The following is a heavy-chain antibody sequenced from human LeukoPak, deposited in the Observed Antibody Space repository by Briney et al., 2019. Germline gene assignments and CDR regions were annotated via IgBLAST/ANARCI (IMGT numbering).Heavy chain of an antibody. Sequence: GGSLRLSCSASGFTFSNFAMSWVRQAPGKGLEWVSVIYTGGSTYSADSVKGRFTISRDYSENTVYLQMNSLRVEDTAVYYCARGLGTNYGGYCTGGSCPVYWGQGTLVTVSS. CDR1: GFTFSNFA. V-gene: IGHV3-66*01. D-gene: IGHD2-15*01. CDR2: IYTGGST. J-gene: IGHJ4*02. CDR3: ARGLGTNYGGYCTGGSCPVY.